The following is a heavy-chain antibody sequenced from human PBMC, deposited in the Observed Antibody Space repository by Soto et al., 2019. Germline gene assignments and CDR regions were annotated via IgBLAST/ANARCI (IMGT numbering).Heavy chain of an antibody. J-gene: IGHJ6*02. CDR2: IYYSGST. V-gene: IGHV4-59*01. CDR3: ARGGSWSAFSYYGMDV. Sequence: SETLSLTCTVSGGSISSYYWSWIRQPPGKGLEWIGYIYYSGSTNYNPSLKSRVTISVDTSKNQFSLKLSSVTAADTAVYYCARGGSWSAFSYYGMDVWGQGTTVTVSS. D-gene: IGHD6-13*01. CDR1: GGSISSYY.